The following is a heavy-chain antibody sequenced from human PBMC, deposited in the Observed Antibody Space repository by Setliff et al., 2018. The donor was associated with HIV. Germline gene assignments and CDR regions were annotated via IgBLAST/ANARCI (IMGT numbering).Heavy chain of an antibody. CDR3: VRGSGYYYFDN. J-gene: IGHJ4*02. CDR1: RFDFNNYW. Sequence: GGSLRLSCAASRFDFNNYWMCWVRQAPGKGLEWVFGMNTDGSSTRYADSVKGRFTISRDNAKNMLYLQMNSLSADDTAVYYCVRGSGYYYFDNWGQGALVTVSS. CDR2: MNTDGSST. V-gene: IGHV3-74*01. D-gene: IGHD3-22*01.